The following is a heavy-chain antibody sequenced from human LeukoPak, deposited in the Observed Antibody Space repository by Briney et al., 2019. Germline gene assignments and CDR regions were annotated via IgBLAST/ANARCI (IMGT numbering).Heavy chain of an antibody. CDR1: GGSFSGYY. CDR3: ARRRLGYYFDY. CDR2: INPRGST. Sequence: SETLSLSCGVYGGSFSGYYWSWIRQPPGKGLEWIGEINPRGSTNYNPSLKSRVTLSADTSKNQFSLTLNSVTAADTAVYYCARRRLGYYFDYWGQGTLVTVSS. D-gene: IGHD5-24*01. V-gene: IGHV4-34*01. J-gene: IGHJ4*02.